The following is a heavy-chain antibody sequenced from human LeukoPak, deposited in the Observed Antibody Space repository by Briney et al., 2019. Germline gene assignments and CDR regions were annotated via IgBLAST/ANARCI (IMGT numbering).Heavy chain of an antibody. V-gene: IGHV3-9*03. CDR2: ISWNSGSI. D-gene: IGHD4-23*01. Sequence: PGGSLRLSCAASGFTFDDYAMHWVRQAPGKGLEWVSGISWNSGSIGYADSVKGRFTISRDNAKNSLYLQMNSLRAEDMALYYCAKSNGGNNYYYMDVWGKGTTVTVSS. J-gene: IGHJ6*03. CDR1: GFTFDDYA. CDR3: AKSNGGNNYYYMDV.